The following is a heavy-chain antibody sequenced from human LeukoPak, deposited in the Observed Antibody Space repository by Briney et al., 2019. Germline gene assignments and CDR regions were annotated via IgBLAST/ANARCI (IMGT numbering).Heavy chain of an antibody. Sequence: ASVKDSCKASGYTFTSYYMHWVRQAPGQGLEWMGIINPSGGSTSYAQKFQGRVTMTRDTSTSTVYMELSSLRSEDTAVYYCARPSNTGYSSSWYLSPIDYWGQGTLVTVSS. J-gene: IGHJ4*02. CDR3: ARPSNTGYSSSWYLSPIDY. V-gene: IGHV1-46*01. CDR1: GYTFTSYY. CDR2: INPSGGST. D-gene: IGHD6-13*01.